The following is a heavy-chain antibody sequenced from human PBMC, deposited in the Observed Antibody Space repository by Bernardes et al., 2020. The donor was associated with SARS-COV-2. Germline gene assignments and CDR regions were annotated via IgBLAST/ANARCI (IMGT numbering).Heavy chain of an antibody. CDR3: ARAHTPWEKIDY. CDR1: GFTFSSYG. V-gene: IGHV3-33*01. J-gene: IGHJ4*02. D-gene: IGHD1-26*01. Sequence: GGSLRLSCAASGFTFSSYGMHWVRQAPGKGLEWVAFIWYDGSNKYYADSVKGRFTISRDNSKNTLYLQMNSLRAEDTAVYYCARAHTPWEKIDYWGQGTLVTVAS. CDR2: IWYDGSNK.